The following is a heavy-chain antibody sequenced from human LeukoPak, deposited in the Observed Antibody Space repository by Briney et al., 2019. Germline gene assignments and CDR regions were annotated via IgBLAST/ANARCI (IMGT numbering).Heavy chain of an antibody. D-gene: IGHD6-19*01. J-gene: IGHJ3*02. V-gene: IGHV1-8*01. CDR3: ASSAAHNDAFDI. CDR2: MNPNSGNT. Sequence: GASVKVSCKASGYTFTSYDINWMRQATGQGLEWMGWMNPNSGNTGYAQKFQGRVTMTRNTSISTAYMELSSLRSEDTAVYYCASSAAHNDAFDIWGQGTMVTVSS. CDR1: GYTFTSYD.